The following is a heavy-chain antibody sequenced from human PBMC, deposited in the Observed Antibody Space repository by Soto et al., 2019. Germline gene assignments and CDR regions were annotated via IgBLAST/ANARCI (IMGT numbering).Heavy chain of an antibody. CDR3: ARVSGDYDMLTGWSFYYYMDV. CDR1: GYTFTSYG. Sequence: QVQLVQSGAEVKKPGASVKVSCKASGYTFTSYGISWVRQAPGQGLEWMGWISAYNGNTNYAQKLQGRVTMTTDTSTSTAYMELRSLRSDDTAVYYCARVSGDYDMLTGWSFYYYMDVWGKGTTVTVSS. V-gene: IGHV1-18*01. J-gene: IGHJ6*03. CDR2: ISAYNGNT. D-gene: IGHD3-9*01.